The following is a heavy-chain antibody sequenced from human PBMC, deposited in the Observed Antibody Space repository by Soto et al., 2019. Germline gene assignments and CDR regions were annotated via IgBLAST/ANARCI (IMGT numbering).Heavy chain of an antibody. CDR1: GFTVSSNY. D-gene: IGHD2-8*01. Sequence: EVQLVESGGGLVQPGGSLRLSCAASGFTVSSNYMSWVRQAPGKGLEWVSVIYSGGSTYYADSVKGRFTISRDNTKNTLYLQMNSLRAEDTAVYYWAREGYCTNGVCDGINYWGQGTLVTVSS. J-gene: IGHJ4*02. V-gene: IGHV3-66*01. CDR3: AREGYCTNGVCDGINY. CDR2: IYSGGST.